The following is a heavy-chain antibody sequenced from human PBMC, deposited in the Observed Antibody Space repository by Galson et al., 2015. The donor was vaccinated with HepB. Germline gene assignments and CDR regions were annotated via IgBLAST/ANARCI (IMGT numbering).Heavy chain of an antibody. Sequence: SLRLSCAASGFTFSNAWMSWVRQAPGKGLEWVGRIKSKTDGGTTDYAAPVKGRFTISGDDSKNTLYLQMNSLKTEDTAVYYCTTTGAAAGPGNDYWGQGTLVTVSS. D-gene: IGHD6-13*01. J-gene: IGHJ4*02. CDR2: IKSKTDGGTT. V-gene: IGHV3-15*01. CDR3: TTTGAAAGPGNDY. CDR1: GFTFSNAW.